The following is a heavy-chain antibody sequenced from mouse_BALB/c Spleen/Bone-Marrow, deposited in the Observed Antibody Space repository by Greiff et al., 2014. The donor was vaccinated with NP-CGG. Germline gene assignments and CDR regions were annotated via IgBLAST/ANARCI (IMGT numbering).Heavy chain of an antibody. CDR3: ARDDYDYSMDY. Sequence: DVMLVESGGGSVQPGGSRKLSCAASGFTFSSFGMHWVRQAPEKGLEWVAYISSGSSTIYYADTVKGRFTISRDNPKNTLFLQMTSLRSEYTAMYYCARDDYDYSMDYWGQGTSVTVSS. D-gene: IGHD2-4*01. CDR2: ISSGSSTI. V-gene: IGHV5-17*02. J-gene: IGHJ4*01. CDR1: GFTFSSFG.